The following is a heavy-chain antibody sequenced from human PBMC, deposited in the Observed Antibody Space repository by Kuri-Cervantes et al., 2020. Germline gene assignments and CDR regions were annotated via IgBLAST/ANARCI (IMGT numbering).Heavy chain of an antibody. D-gene: IGHD3-16*01. CDR3: ARADGGGWKTYYFDY. V-gene: IGHV1-18*04. CDR1: GYTFTSYY. CDR2: ISPDNGNT. J-gene: IGHJ4*02. Sequence: ASVKVSCKASGYTFTSYYMHWVRQAPGQGLEWMGWISPDNGNTNYAQKFQGRVTMTTETTTNTAYMELWGLRSDDTAVYYCARADGGGWKTYYFDYWGQGTLVTVSS.